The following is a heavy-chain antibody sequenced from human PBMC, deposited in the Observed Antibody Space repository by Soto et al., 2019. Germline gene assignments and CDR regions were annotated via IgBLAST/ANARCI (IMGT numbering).Heavy chain of an antibody. CDR3: ARLLVVQKVIDY. D-gene: IGHD2-8*02. CDR1: GDSTSTHY. V-gene: IGHV4-59*11. J-gene: IGHJ4*02. CDR2: IVYRGGT. Sequence: PSETLSLTCTVSGDSTSTHYWSWIRQPPGKGLQWIGYIVYRGGTAYNPSLKSRVTISLDMSKKQFSLMLSSVAAADTVSYCCARLLVVQKVIDYWGQGTLVTVSS.